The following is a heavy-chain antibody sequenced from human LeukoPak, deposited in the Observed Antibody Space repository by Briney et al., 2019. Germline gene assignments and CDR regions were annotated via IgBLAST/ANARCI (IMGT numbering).Heavy chain of an antibody. CDR1: GFTFSDYA. J-gene: IGHJ6*03. D-gene: IGHD7-27*01. CDR3: AKAPATGEGYYFYYMDI. V-gene: IGHV3-23*01. Sequence: GGSLRLSCAASGFASGFTFSDYAVSWVRQAPGKGPEWVASVNGRGATTYYADSVRGRFTISRDNSKNTVYLQMISLGADDTAVYFCAKAPATGEGYYFYYMDIWGKGTTVTVSS. CDR2: VNGRGATT.